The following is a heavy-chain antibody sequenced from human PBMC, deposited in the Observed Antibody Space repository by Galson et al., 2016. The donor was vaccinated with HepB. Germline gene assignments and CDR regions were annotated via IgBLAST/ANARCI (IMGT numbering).Heavy chain of an antibody. J-gene: IGHJ4*02. D-gene: IGHD2-15*01. V-gene: IGHV3-15*01. CDR1: GFTFSNAW. Sequence: SLRLSCAASGFTFSNAWMSWVRQAPGKGLEWDGRITSKTDGGTTDYAAPVKGRFTISRDDSKNTLYLQMNSLKTEDTALYYCTTGPVVVAAPGDYWGQGTLVTVSS. CDR2: ITSKTDGGTT. CDR3: TTGPVVVAAPGDY.